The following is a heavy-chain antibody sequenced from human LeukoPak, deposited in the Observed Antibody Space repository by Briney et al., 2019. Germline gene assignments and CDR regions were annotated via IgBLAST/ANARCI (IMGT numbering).Heavy chain of an antibody. CDR3: AKDWDYYGSGSYSDY. Sequence: PGGSLRLSCAASGFTFSSYAMRWVRQAPGKGLEWVSSISGSGGSTYYADSVKGRFTISRDNSKNTLYLQMNGLRAEDTAVYYCAKDWDYYGSGSYSDYWGQGTLVTVSS. D-gene: IGHD3-10*01. CDR2: ISGSGGST. CDR1: GFTFSSYA. J-gene: IGHJ4*02. V-gene: IGHV3-23*01.